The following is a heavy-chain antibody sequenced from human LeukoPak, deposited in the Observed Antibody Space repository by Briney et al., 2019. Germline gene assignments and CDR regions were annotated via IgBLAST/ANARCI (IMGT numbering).Heavy chain of an antibody. CDR2: INHSGST. D-gene: IGHD6-19*01. CDR3: ARRNTGWYRFHAP. Sequence: KPSETLSLTCAVSGGSLSGYYWTWIRQPPGKGLEWIGEINHSGSTNYNPSLKSRVTISVDTSKNQFSLKLSSVTAADTAVYYCARRNTGWYRFHAPWGQGTLVTVSS. CDR1: GGSLSGYY. J-gene: IGHJ1*01. V-gene: IGHV4-34*01.